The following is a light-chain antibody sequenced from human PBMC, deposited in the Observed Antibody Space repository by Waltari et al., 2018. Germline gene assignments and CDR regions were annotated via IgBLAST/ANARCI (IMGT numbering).Light chain of an antibody. CDR2: GAS. Sequence: EIVLTQSPGTLSLSPGEIATLSCRASQRVTNNYLDWYQQKPGQAPRRLIYGASSRSTDIPGRFSGSGSGTDVTRTISRLEPEDFAVYYCQHYGSSPETFGQGTKLEIK. CDR3: QHYGSSPET. V-gene: IGKV3-20*01. J-gene: IGKJ2*01. CDR1: QRVTNNY.